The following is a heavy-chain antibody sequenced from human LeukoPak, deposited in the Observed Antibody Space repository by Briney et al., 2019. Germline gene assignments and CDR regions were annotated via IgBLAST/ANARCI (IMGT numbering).Heavy chain of an antibody. V-gene: IGHV1-24*01. CDR2: FDPEDGET. CDR1: GYTLTELS. Sequence: ASVKVSCKVSGYTLTELSMHWVRQAPGKGLEWMGGFDPEDGETIYAQKFQGRVTMTEDTSTDTAYMELSSLRSEDTAVYYCATGGGSSWLIPSPFDYWGQGTLVTVSS. CDR3: ATGGGSSWLIPSPFDY. D-gene: IGHD6-13*01. J-gene: IGHJ4*02.